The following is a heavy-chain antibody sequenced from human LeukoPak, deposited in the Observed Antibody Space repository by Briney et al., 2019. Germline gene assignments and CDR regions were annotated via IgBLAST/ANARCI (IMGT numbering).Heavy chain of an antibody. V-gene: IGHV4-39*01. CDR2: IYYSGST. CDR3: ARPPAVAGIFDY. Sequence: SETLSLTCTVSGGSISSSSYYWGWIRQPPGKGLEWIGSIYYSGSTYYNPSLKSRVTISVDTSKNQFSLKLSSVTAAYTAVYYCARPPAVAGIFDYWGQGTLVTVSS. J-gene: IGHJ4*02. D-gene: IGHD6-19*01. CDR1: GGSISSSSYY.